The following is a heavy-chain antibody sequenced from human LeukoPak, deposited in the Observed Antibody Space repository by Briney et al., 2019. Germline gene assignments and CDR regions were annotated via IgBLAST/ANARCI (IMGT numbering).Heavy chain of an antibody. CDR2: VYYSGSA. D-gene: IGHD2-15*01. V-gene: IGHV4-59*01. CDR3: ARDRWAGYWGFFDY. Sequence: PSETLSLTCTVSGGSMSNDYWTWIRQPPGKELEWIGYVYYSGSAEYNPSLTSRVTISIDTSKNQFSLKLSSVTAADTAVYYCARDRWAGYWGFFDYWGQGTLVTVSS. CDR1: GGSMSNDY. J-gene: IGHJ4*02.